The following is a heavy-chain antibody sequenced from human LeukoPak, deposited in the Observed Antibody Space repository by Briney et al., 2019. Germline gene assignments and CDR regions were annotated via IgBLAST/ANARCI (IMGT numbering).Heavy chain of an antibody. CDR1: GGSISSSNW. CDR3: ARDLNSSGYHDY. Sequence: SETLSLTCAVSGGSISSSNWWSWVRQPPGKGLEWIGEIYHSGSTNYNPSLKSRVTISVDKSKNQFSLKLSSVTAADAAVYYCARDLNSSGYHDYWGQGTLVTVSS. CDR2: IYHSGST. J-gene: IGHJ4*02. V-gene: IGHV4-4*02. D-gene: IGHD3-22*01.